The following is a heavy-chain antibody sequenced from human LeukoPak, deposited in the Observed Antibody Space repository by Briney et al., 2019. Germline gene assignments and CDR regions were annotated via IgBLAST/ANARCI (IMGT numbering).Heavy chain of an antibody. J-gene: IGHJ6*02. D-gene: IGHD2-8*01. V-gene: IGHV1-8*01. CDR1: GYTFTSYD. CDR2: MNPNSGNT. CDR3: ARGREYTYGLHYYYYGMDV. Sequence: GASVKVSCKASGYTFTSYDINWVRQATGQGLEWMGWMNPNSGNTGYAQKFQGRVTMTRNTSISTAYMELSSLSSEDTAVYYCARGREYTYGLHYYYYGMDVWGQGTTVTVSS.